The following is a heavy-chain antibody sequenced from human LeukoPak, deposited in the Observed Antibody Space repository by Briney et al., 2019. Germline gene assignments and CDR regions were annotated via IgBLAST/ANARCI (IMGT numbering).Heavy chain of an antibody. CDR1: GGSFSGYY. V-gene: IGHV4-34*01. CDR2: INHSGST. CDR3: ARLGTIAAAGTPYSSGWRPFDY. Sequence: SETLSLTCAVYGGSFSGYYWSRIRQPPGKGLEWIGEINHSGSTNYNPSLKSRVTISVDTSKNQFSLKLSSVTAADTAVYYCARLGTIAAAGTPYSSGWRPFDYWGQGTLVTVSS. J-gene: IGHJ4*02. D-gene: IGHD6-13*01.